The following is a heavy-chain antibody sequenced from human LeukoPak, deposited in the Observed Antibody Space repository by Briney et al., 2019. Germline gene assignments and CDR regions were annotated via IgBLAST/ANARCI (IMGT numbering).Heavy chain of an antibody. D-gene: IGHD1-7*01. CDR3: ARGVGTSVMWLDP. V-gene: IGHV3-66*01. J-gene: IGHJ5*02. CDR2: IYGGGSV. Sequence: GGSLRLSCAASGFTFSTYNMNWVRQAPGKGLEWVSIIYGGGSVFYADSVKGRFTISRDNSKNTLYLQMNSLRGEDTAVYYCARGVGTSVMWLDPWGQGTLVTVSS. CDR1: GFTFSTYN.